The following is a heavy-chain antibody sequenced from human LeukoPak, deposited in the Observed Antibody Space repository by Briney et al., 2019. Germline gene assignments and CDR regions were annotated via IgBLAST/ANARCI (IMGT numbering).Heavy chain of an antibody. V-gene: IGHV4-31*03. CDR3: ARGNVIVVVPATWFDP. CDR1: GGAINSGGYY. CDR2: IYYSGST. Sequence: SETLSLTCTVSGGAINSGGYYWSWIRQHPGKGLEWIGYIYYSGSTYYNPSLKSRVTIPLDTSKNHFSLKLSSVTAADTAVYYCARGNVIVVVPATWFDPWGQGTLVTVSS. J-gene: IGHJ5*02. D-gene: IGHD2-2*01.